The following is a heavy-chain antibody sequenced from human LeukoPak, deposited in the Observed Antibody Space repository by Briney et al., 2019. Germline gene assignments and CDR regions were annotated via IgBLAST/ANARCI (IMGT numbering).Heavy chain of an antibody. Sequence: PGGSLRLSCAASGFTFSTYEASWVRQAPGKGLEWVSSISSSSSYIYYADSVKGRFTISRDNAKNSLYLQMNSLRAEDTAVYYCARDYYGSGIDAFDIWGQGTMVTVSS. CDR1: GFTFSTYE. V-gene: IGHV3-21*01. J-gene: IGHJ3*02. D-gene: IGHD3-10*01. CDR3: ARDYYGSGIDAFDI. CDR2: ISSSSSYI.